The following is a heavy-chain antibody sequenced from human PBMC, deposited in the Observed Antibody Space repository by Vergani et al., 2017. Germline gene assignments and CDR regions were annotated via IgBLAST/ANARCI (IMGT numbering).Heavy chain of an antibody. V-gene: IGHV3-15*01. Sequence: EVQVVESGGGLIQPGGSLRLSCAVSGITFNNAWINWVRQAPGKGLEWIGRIRSKNDGGTADYAAPLKGRFTISRDDSKDSAFLLVNNLKTEDTAVYFCYTDYHDYWGQGTMVTVSS. CDR3: YTDYHDY. CDR1: GITFNNAW. D-gene: IGHD2-2*02. J-gene: IGHJ4*02. CDR2: IRSKNDGGTA.